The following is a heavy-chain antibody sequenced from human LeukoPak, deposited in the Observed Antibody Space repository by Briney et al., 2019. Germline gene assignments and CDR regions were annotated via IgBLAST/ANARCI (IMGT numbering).Heavy chain of an antibody. J-gene: IGHJ3*02. V-gene: IGHV3-23*01. Sequence: PGGSLRLSCAASGFTFSSYAMSWVRQAPGKGLEWVSAISGSGGSTYYADSVKGRFTISRDNSKNTLYLQMNSLRAEDTAVYYCAKVQYYYDSSGYSDAFDIWGQGTMVTVSS. D-gene: IGHD3-22*01. CDR2: ISGSGGST. CDR1: GFTFSSYA. CDR3: AKVQYYYDSSGYSDAFDI.